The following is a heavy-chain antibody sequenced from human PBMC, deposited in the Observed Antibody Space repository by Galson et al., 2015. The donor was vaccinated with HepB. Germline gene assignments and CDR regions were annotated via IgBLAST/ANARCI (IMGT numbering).Heavy chain of an antibody. D-gene: IGHD6-19*01. V-gene: IGHV3-23*01. CDR2: ITPSGDTT. CDR1: GFTFSYYA. CDR3: AKVFPEKTDGWYRQALYYFDS. J-gene: IGHJ4*02. Sequence: SLRLSCAASGFTFSYYAMSWVRKAPGKGLEWISAITPSGDTTYYEDSKKGRFTISRDNSQHTLFLQMNSLRADDTATYFCAKVFPEKTDGWYRQALYYFDSWGQGTRVTVSS.